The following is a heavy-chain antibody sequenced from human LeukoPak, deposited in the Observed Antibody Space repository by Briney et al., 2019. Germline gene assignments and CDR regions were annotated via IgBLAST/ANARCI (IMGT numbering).Heavy chain of an antibody. V-gene: IGHV3-49*04. CDR2: IRSKAYGGTT. CDR1: GFTFGDYA. J-gene: IGHJ4*02. CDR3: TRFISQLLYNY. Sequence: GGSLRPSCTASGFTFGDYAMSWVRQAPGKGLEWVGFIRSKAYGGTTEYAASVKGRFTISRDDSKSIAYLQMNSLKTEDTAVYYCTRFISQLLYNYWGQGTLVTVSS. D-gene: IGHD2-2*02.